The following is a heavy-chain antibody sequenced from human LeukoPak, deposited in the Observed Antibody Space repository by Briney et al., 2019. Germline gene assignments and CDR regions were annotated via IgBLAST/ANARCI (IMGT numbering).Heavy chain of an antibody. Sequence: GGSLRLSCAASGFKLNNYGMNWVRQAPGKGLEWVSFISSSGSYIFHADSVKGRFTISRDNSKNTLYLQMNSLRAEDTAVYYCAKHLFWFGEFSNFDYWGQGTPVTVSS. V-gene: IGHV3-21*04. D-gene: IGHD3-10*01. CDR1: GFKLNNYG. CDR2: ISSSGSYI. CDR3: AKHLFWFGEFSNFDY. J-gene: IGHJ4*02.